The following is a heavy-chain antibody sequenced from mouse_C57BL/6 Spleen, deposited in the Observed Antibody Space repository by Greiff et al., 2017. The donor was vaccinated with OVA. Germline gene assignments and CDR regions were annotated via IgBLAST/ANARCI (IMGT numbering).Heavy chain of an antibody. Sequence: EVHLVESGGGLVKPGGSLKLSCAASGFTFSSYAMSWVRQTPEKRLEWVATISDGGSYTYYPDNVKGRFTISRDNAKNNLYLQMSHLKSEDTAMYYCARDSPYYYGSSPWFAYWGQGTLVTVSA. CDR2: ISDGGSYT. CDR1: GFTFSSYA. V-gene: IGHV5-4*01. CDR3: ARDSPYYYGSSPWFAY. D-gene: IGHD1-1*01. J-gene: IGHJ3*01.